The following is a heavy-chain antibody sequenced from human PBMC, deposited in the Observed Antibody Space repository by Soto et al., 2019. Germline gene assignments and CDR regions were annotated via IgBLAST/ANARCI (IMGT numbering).Heavy chain of an antibody. CDR3: ARGDWSFGMDV. CDR1: GFSFSDYY. D-gene: IGHD3-9*01. J-gene: IGHJ6*02. Sequence: QVQLVESGGGLVQPGGSLRLSCAASGFSFSDYYMSWIRQAPGKGLEWVSYISSSGTSISYADSVKGRFTISRDNAKNSLNLQMNSLRAEDTAVYYCARGDWSFGMDVWGQGTTVTVSS. CDR2: ISSSGTSI. V-gene: IGHV3-11*01.